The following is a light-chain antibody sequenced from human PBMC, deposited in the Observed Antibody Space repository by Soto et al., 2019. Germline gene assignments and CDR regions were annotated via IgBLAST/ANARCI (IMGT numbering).Light chain of an antibody. CDR3: EEWDDSRNGYV. J-gene: IGLJ1*01. CDR1: TSNIGSNT. V-gene: IGLV1-44*01. CDR2: NNN. Sequence: QSVLTQPPSASGTPGQGVPISCSGITSNIGSNTVNWYQQLPGTAPKLLIYNNNQRPSGVPDRFSGSKSGTSASLAIGGLQSEDEADYYCEEWDDSRNGYVFGTGTKVTVL.